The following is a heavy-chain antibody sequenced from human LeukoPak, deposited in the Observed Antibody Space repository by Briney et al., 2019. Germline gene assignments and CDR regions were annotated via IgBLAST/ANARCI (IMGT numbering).Heavy chain of an antibody. CDR2: IFSGGDT. Sequence: PGGSLRLSCAASGFTVNSNYTNWVRQAPGKGLEWVSVIFSGGDTNYADSVKGRFTISRDNPNNILYLQMNSLRAEDTAVYYCARDRPPATRGFDLWGQGTLVTVSS. CDR3: ARDRPPATRGFDL. V-gene: IGHV3-66*01. J-gene: IGHJ3*01. D-gene: IGHD5-12*01. CDR1: GFTVNSNY.